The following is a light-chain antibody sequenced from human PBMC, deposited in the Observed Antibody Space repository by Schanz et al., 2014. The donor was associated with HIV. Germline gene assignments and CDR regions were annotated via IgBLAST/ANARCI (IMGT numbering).Light chain of an antibody. V-gene: IGLV2-8*01. CDR3: SSYAGTNNFWV. J-gene: IGLJ3*02. CDR2: DVS. CDR1: TSDIGNHDF. Sequence: QSALTQPPSASGSPGQSVTISCTGTTSDIGNHDFVSWYQQHPGKAPKLMIYDVSNRPSGVSNRFSGSKSGNTASLTISGLQAEDEADYYCSSYAGTNNFWVFGGGTKLTVL.